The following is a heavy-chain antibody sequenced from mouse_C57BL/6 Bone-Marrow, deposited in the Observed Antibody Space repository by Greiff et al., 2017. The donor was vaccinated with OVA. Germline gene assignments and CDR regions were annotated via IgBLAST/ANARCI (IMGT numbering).Heavy chain of an antibody. V-gene: IGHV8-12*01. CDR2: IYWDDDK. Sequence: QVQLKESGPGILQSSQTLSLTCSFSGFSLSTSGMGVSWIRQPSGKGLEWLAHIYWDDDKRYNPSLKSRLTISKDTSRNQVFLKITSVDTADTATYYCARSHYYGSSPYWYFDVWGTGTTVTVSS. J-gene: IGHJ1*03. CDR1: GFSLSTSGMG. CDR3: ARSHYYGSSPYWYFDV. D-gene: IGHD1-1*01.